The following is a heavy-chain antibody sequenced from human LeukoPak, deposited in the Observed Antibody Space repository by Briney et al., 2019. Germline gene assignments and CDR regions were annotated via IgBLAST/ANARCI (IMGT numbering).Heavy chain of an antibody. D-gene: IGHD5-12*01. J-gene: IGHJ4*02. CDR1: GGSIRSYY. Sequence: SETLSLTCTVSGGSIRSYYWRWIRQPPGKGLAWIGYIYYSGSTKYTPSLKSRVTISVDTSKNQFSLKLSSVTAVDAAVYYCARRAYSGYGRWGQGTLVTVSS. CDR2: IYYSGST. V-gene: IGHV4-59*12. CDR3: ARRAYSGYGR.